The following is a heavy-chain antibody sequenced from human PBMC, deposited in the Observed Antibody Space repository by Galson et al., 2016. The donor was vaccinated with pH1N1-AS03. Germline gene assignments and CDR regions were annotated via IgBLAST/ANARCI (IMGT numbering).Heavy chain of an antibody. CDR2: TYYRSRWKN. J-gene: IGHJ4*02. Sequence: CAISGDSVSSNSAAWNWIRLSPSRGLEWLGRTYYRSRWKNDYAVSAKSRIIINPDTSKNQFSLQLNSVTPEDTATYYCAGMQLGALHFWGRGTLVTVSS. D-gene: IGHD1-1*01. CDR3: AGMQLGALHF. V-gene: IGHV6-1*01. CDR1: GDSVSSNSAA.